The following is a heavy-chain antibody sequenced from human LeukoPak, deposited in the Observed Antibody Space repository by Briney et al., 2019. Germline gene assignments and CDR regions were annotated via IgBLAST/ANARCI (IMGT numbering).Heavy chain of an antibody. Sequence: SETLSLTCTVSGGSISSGTYYWGWIRQPPGKGLEWIGSIFYSGSTYYKPSLKSRVAISLDTSKNHFSLKLSPVTAADTAVYYCARDGSGYYDTSGYRNWGQGTLVTVSS. J-gene: IGHJ4*02. V-gene: IGHV4-39*02. D-gene: IGHD3-22*01. CDR1: GGSISSGTYY. CDR3: ARDGSGYYDTSGYRN. CDR2: IFYSGST.